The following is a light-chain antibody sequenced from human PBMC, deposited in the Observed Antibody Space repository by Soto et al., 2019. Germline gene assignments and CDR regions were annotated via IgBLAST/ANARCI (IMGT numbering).Light chain of an antibody. Sequence: DIQMTQSPSALSASVGDRVTITCRASQSISNWLAWYQQKIGKAPKLLIYDASTLDRGGPSRFRGSGSGTEFTLPISSLLHADDVTYYCRQYLNYSPLTFGGGTKVDIK. J-gene: IGKJ4*01. CDR2: DAS. CDR1: QSISNW. CDR3: RQYLNYSPLT. V-gene: IGKV1-5*01.